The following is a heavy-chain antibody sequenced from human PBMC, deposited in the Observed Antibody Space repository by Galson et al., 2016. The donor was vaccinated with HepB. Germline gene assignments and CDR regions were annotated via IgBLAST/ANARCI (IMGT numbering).Heavy chain of an antibody. Sequence: SLRLSCAASGFTFTNYPMTWVHQAPGKGLEWVSTIGSGDFTHYADSVKGRFIVSRDNSKNTLYLQMNSLGADDPALYYCAREGYSSGHCGAFDIWGRGTVVAVSS. J-gene: IGHJ3*02. V-gene: IGHV3-23*01. CDR2: IGSGDFT. CDR3: AREGYSSGHCGAFDI. D-gene: IGHD6-19*01. CDR1: GFTFTNYP.